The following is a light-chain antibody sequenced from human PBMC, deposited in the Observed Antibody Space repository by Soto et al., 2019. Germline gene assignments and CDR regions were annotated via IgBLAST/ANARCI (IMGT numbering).Light chain of an antibody. V-gene: IGKV1-39*01. CDR1: QSISNH. CDR2: AAS. J-gene: IGKJ1*01. CDR3: QQSYSSPPT. Sequence: DIQMTQSPSILSASVGDRVTITCRASQSISNHLNWYQQKPGKAPKLLIFAASSLQSGVPSRFSGSRSGPDFTLTISSLQPEDFATYYCQQSYSSPPTFGQGTKVDI.